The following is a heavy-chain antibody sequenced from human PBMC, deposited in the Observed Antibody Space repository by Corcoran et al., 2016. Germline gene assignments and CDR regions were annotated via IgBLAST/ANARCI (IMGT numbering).Heavy chain of an antibody. CDR1: GFTFSSYA. J-gene: IGHJ4*02. CDR3: AKRTGGYYHDSSAYYFDY. CDR2: ISGSGGSRSGST. Sequence: EVQLLESGGGLVQPGGSLRLSCAASGFTFSSYAMSWVRQAPGKGLEWVSVISGSGGSRSGSTYYADSVKGRFTISRDNSKNTLFLQMNSLRAEDTAVYYCAKRTGGYYHDSSAYYFDYWGQGTLVTVSS. D-gene: IGHD3-22*01. V-gene: IGHV3-23*01.